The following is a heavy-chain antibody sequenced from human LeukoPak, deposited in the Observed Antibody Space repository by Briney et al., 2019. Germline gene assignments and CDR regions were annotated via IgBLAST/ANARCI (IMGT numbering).Heavy chain of an antibody. CDR1: GYTFTSYY. CDR3: ASDIVVVPAAMIY. J-gene: IGHJ4*02. D-gene: IGHD2-2*01. CDR2: INPSGGST. V-gene: IGHV1-46*01. Sequence: ASVKVSCKASGYTFTSYYMHWVRQAPGQGLEWMGIINPSGGSTSYAQKFQGRVTMTRGTSTSTVYMELSSLGSEDTAVYYCASDIVVVPAAMIYWGQGTLVTVSS.